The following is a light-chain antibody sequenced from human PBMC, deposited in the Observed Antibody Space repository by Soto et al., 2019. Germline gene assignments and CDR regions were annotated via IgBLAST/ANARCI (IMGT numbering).Light chain of an antibody. CDR2: DVN. J-gene: IGLJ2*01. CDR3: SSYTDSGHVL. V-gene: IGLV2-14*01. CDR1: SSDIGGDSS. Sequence: QSALTQPASVSGSPGQSITISCTGTSSDIGGDSSVSWYQQSQGKAPKLMIYDVNSRPSRVSTRFSGSKSGSTASLTISGLQADDEADYCCSSYTDSGHVLFGGGTQLTVL.